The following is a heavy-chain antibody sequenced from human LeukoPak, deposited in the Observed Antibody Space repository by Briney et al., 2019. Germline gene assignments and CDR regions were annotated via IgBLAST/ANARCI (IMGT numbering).Heavy chain of an antibody. J-gene: IGHJ3*02. CDR3: AKSRTLNWNYDAFDI. V-gene: IGHV3-20*04. CDR2: ITWNGGIT. D-gene: IGHD1-7*01. Sequence: GGSLRLSCAASGXPFDNYGMAWVRQAPGKGLEWVSGITWNGGITAYADSVKGRFTISRDNAKNSLYLQMNSLRIEDTAVYYCAKSRTLNWNYDAFDIWGQGTMVTVSS. CDR1: GXPFDNYG.